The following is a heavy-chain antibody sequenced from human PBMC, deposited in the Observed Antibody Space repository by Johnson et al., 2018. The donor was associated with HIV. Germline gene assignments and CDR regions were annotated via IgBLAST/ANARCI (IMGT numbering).Heavy chain of an antibody. CDR1: GFTFSDYY. D-gene: IGHD6-19*01. CDR2: ISYDGSNK. V-gene: IGHV3-30*18. J-gene: IGHJ3*02. CDR3: AKERRQSRAFDI. Sequence: QEQLVVSGGGLVKPGGSLRLSCAASGFTFSDYYMSWIRQAPGKGLEWVAVISYDGSNKYYADSVKGRFTISRDNSKNTLYLQMNSLRAEDTAVYYCAKERRQSRAFDIWGQGTMVTVSS.